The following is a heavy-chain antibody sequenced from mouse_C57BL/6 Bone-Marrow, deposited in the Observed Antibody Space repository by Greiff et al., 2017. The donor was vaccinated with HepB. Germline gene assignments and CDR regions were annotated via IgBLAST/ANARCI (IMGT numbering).Heavy chain of an antibody. V-gene: IGHV1-50*01. CDR2: IDPSDSYT. CDR3: LYYGSSYWYFDV. J-gene: IGHJ1*03. Sequence: QVQLQQPGAELVKPGASVKLSCKASGYTFTSYWMQWVKQRPGQGLEWIGEIDPSDSYTNYNQKFKGKATLTVDTSSSTAYMQLSSLTSEDSAVYYCLYYGSSYWYFDVWGTGTTVTVSS. D-gene: IGHD1-1*01. CDR1: GYTFTSYW.